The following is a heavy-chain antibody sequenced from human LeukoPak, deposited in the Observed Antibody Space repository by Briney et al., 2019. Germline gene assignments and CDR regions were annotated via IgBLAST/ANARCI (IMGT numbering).Heavy chain of an antibody. CDR2: IFPTGSP. CDR3: ARMAGRTVDH. V-gene: IGHV4-30-2*01. J-gene: IGHJ4*02. Sequence: SQTLSLTCTVSGVSVSTVGYPWAWIRQAPQKGLEWIGYIFPTGSPSHNPSLKSRLTISLERSNNQFSLSLNSVSAADTAVYYCARMAGRTVDHWGQGTLVTVTS. D-gene: IGHD5-24*01. CDR1: GVSVSTVGYP.